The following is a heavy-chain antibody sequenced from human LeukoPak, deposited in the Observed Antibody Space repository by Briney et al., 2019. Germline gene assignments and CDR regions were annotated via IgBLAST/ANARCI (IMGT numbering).Heavy chain of an antibody. CDR1: GYSFPSYW. CDR2: NYPGDSVT. D-gene: IGHD3-22*01. V-gene: IGHV5-51*01. Sequence: GPPLKISGKGSGYSFPSYWIGWVRKMPGKGLEWMGINYPGDSVTRYSPSFRGQVTTSADKSISTDYMQWSSLKASDTAMYYCARRHYDSSGYYYFDYWGQGTLVTVSS. CDR3: ARRHYDSSGYYYFDY. J-gene: IGHJ4*02.